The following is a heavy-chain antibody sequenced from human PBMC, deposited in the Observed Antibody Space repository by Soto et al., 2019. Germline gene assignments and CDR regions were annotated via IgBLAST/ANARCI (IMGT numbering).Heavy chain of an antibody. CDR3: ARCGRLKLPYCYYYGMDV. V-gene: IGHV3-30-3*01. D-gene: IGHD1-7*01. Sequence: QVQLVESGGGVVQPGRSLRLSCAASGFTFSSYAMHWVRQAPGKGLEWVAVISYDGSNKYYADSVKGRFTISRDKSKNTLYQEMDGYSAEGAAVYYCARCGRLKLPYCYYYGMDVWGQGTTVTVSS. CDR1: GFTFSSYA. J-gene: IGHJ6*02. CDR2: ISYDGSNK.